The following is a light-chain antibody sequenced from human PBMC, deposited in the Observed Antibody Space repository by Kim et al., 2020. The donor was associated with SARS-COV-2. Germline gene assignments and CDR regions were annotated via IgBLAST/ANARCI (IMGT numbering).Light chain of an antibody. CDR3: LQHYTFPPT. CDR2: DVS. Sequence: ASVGDSVTITCRAGQDINIFLGWYQQKPGKAPKRLIYDVSSLQSGVPSRFRGLGSGTEFTLIISSLQPEDFATYYCLQHYTFPPTFGGGTKVEIK. CDR1: QDINIF. V-gene: IGKV1-17*01. J-gene: IGKJ4*01.